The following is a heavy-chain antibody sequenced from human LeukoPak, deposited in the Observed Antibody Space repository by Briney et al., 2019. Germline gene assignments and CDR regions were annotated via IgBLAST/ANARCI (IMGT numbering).Heavy chain of an antibody. D-gene: IGHD3-3*01. CDR2: IYPGDSDT. CDR3: ARQRFGGTIFGSYGMDV. J-gene: IGHJ6*02. V-gene: IGHV5-51*01. Sequence: GESLRISCKGSGYSFTSYWIGWVRQMPGKGLEWMGIIYPGDSDTRYSPSFQGQVTVSADKSISTAYLQWSSLKASDTAMYYCARQRFGGTIFGSYGMDVWGQGTTVTVSS. CDR1: GYSFTSYW.